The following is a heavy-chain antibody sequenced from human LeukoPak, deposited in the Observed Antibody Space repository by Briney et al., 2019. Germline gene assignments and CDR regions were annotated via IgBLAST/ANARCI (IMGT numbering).Heavy chain of an antibody. V-gene: IGHV4-39*02. CDR1: GGSISSSSYY. CDR2: IYYSGST. D-gene: IGHD4-17*01. J-gene: IGHJ5*02. CDR3: ARDRGKTTVTNP. Sequence: PSETLSLTCTVSGGSISSSSYYWGWIRQPPGKGLEWIGSIYYSGSTYYNPSLKSRVTISVDTSKNQFSLRLSSVTAADTAVYYCARDRGKTTVTNPWGQGTLVTVSS.